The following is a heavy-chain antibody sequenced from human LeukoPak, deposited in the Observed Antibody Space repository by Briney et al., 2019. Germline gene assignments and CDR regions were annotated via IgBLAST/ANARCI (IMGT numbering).Heavy chain of an antibody. D-gene: IGHD6-19*01. CDR1: GGSISNYF. Sequence: SETLSLTCTVFGGSISNYFWSWIRQAPGKGLEYIGFIYYSGNTNYNPSFKSRVTISVDTSKKQFSLKLSSVTAADTAVYYCARDLAYRSSLRGTFDIWGQGTKVTVSS. CDR3: ARDLAYRSSLRGTFDI. J-gene: IGHJ3*02. V-gene: IGHV4-59*01. CDR2: IYYSGNT.